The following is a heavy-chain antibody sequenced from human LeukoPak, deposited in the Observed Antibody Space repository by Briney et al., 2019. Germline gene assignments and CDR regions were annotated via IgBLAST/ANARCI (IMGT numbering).Heavy chain of an antibody. Sequence: PSETLSLTCAVYGGSFSGYYWSWIRQPPGKGLEWIGEINHSGSTSYNPSLKSRVTISVDTSKNQFSLKLSSVTAADTAVYYCARGRGDYVWGSYRGNWFDPWGQGTLVTVSS. CDR1: GGSFSGYY. V-gene: IGHV4-34*01. CDR2: INHSGST. CDR3: ARGRGDYVWGSYRGNWFDP. D-gene: IGHD3-16*02. J-gene: IGHJ5*02.